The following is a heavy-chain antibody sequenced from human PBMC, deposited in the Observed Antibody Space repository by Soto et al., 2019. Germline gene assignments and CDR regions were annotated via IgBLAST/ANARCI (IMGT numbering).Heavy chain of an antibody. J-gene: IGHJ3*02. V-gene: IGHV1-2*04. CDR3: ARGVYSSSFDI. Sequence: ASVKVSCKASGYTLTGYYMHWVRQAPGQGLEWMGWINPNSGGANYAQKFQGWVTMTRDTSISTAYMELSRLRSDDTAVYYCARGVYSSSFDIWGQGTMVTVSS. CDR2: INPNSGGA. D-gene: IGHD6-6*01. CDR1: GYTLTGYY.